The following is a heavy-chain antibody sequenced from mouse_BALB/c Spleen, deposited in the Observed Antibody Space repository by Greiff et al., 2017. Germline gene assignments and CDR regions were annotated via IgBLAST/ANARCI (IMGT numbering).Heavy chain of an antibody. J-gene: IGHJ2*01. CDR2: IYPGDGDT. CDR1: GYAFSSYW. D-gene: IGHD2-2*01. Sequence: VQLVESGAELVRPGSSVKISCKASGYAFSSYWMNWVKQRPGQGLEWIGQIYPGDGDTNYNGKFKGKATLTADKSSSTAYMQLSSLTSEDSAVYFCARGGIYYGYDVDYWGQGTTLTVSS. CDR3: ARGGIYYGYDVDY. V-gene: IGHV1-80*01.